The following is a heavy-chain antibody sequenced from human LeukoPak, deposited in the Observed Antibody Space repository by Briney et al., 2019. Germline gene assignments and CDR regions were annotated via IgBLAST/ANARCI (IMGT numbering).Heavy chain of an antibody. CDR1: GGSFSGYY. CDR3: ARLALELYSGSYRNYYYGMDV. J-gene: IGHJ6*02. V-gene: IGHV4-34*01. Sequence: SETLSLTCAVYGGSFSGYYWSWIRQPPGKGLEWIGEINHSGSTNYNPSLKSRVTISVDTSKNQFSLKLSSVTAADTAVYYCARLALELYSGSYRNYYYGMDVWGQGITVTVSS. D-gene: IGHD1-26*01. CDR2: INHSGST.